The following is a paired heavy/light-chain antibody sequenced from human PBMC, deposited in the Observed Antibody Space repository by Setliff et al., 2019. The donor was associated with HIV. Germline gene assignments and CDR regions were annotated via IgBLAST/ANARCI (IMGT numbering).Light chain of an antibody. CDR2: DNS. J-gene: IGLJ3*02. Sequence: SYVLTQPPSVSVAPGKTARITCGGNNIGNKGVRWYQQKPDQAPLLVLYDNSDRPSGIPERFSGSNSGNTATLTISRVEAGDEADYYCQVWDSSSDWVFGGGTKVTVL. CDR3: QVWDSSSDWV. V-gene: IGLV3-21*03. CDR1: NIGNKG.
Heavy chain of an antibody. V-gene: IGHV3-73*02. CDR2: IRSKTKNHAT. CDR1: GFIFSGSA. CDR3: SRREECCDYESES. J-gene: IGHJ4*02. D-gene: IGHD4-17*01. Sequence: EVKLVESGGGLVQPGGSLKLSCAGSGFIFSGSAIHWVRQASGKGLEWVGRIRSKTKNHATAHAASVNGRFAISRDDSKNTAYLQMNSLKPEDTAVYYCSRREECCDYESESWGQGTLVTVSS.